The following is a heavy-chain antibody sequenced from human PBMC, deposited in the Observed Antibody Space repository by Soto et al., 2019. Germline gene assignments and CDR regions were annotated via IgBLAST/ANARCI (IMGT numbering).Heavy chain of an antibody. Sequence: QVQLVQSGAEVKEPGASVKVSCKASGYTFPSYTISWVRQAPEKGLEWMGRISPYNGNTNYAQKLQGRVTMTTDTSTSIAYMELRSLRSDDTAVYYCARVVGALGHWFDPWGQGTLVTVSS. CDR2: ISPYNGNT. V-gene: IGHV1-18*01. CDR3: ARVVGALGHWFDP. CDR1: GYTFPSYT. D-gene: IGHD1-26*01. J-gene: IGHJ5*02.